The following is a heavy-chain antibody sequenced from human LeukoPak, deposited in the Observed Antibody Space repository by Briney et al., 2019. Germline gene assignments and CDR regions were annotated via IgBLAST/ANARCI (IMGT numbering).Heavy chain of an antibody. CDR1: GFTFSSYA. CDR3: ARDVNTAQTVFHY. J-gene: IGHJ4*02. D-gene: IGHD4-17*01. CDR2: ISYDGSNK. Sequence: GGSLRLSCAASGFTFSSYAMRSVRQAPGRGLEWVTLISYDGSNKYLAHSVKGQFTNTRDNSKNTLDLEMNRMRTEGTAVFYCARDVNTAQTVFHYWGERTLVTVST. V-gene: IGHV3-30*04.